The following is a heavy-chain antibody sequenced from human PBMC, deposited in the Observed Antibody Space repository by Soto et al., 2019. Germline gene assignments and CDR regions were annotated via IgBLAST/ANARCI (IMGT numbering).Heavy chain of an antibody. Sequence: QVQLVQSGAEVKKPGSSVKVSCKASGGTFSSYAISWVRQAPGQELEWMGGIIPIFGTANYVQKFQGRVTITVDETTSTADMELSSLRSEDTVVYYCARDGRAYYYYGMDVWGQGTTVTVS. J-gene: IGHJ6*02. CDR1: GGTFSSYA. CDR2: IIPIFGTA. V-gene: IGHV1-69*01. CDR3: ARDGRAYYYYGMDV. D-gene: IGHD1-1*01.